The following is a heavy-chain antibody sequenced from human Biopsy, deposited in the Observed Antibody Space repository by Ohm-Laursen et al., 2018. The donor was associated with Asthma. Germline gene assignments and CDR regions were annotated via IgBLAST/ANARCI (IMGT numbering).Heavy chain of an antibody. CDR3: GRERSYMVDY. CDR2: IWFDGSNK. Sequence: SLRLSCAASGFTFGSYGLHWVRQAPGKGLEWVADIWFDGSNKHYADSVKGRFTISRDNSRNTLYLQMNSLRAEDTALYYCGRERSYMVDYWGQGTLVTVSS. J-gene: IGHJ4*02. D-gene: IGHD3-10*01. CDR1: GFTFGSYG. V-gene: IGHV3-33*01.